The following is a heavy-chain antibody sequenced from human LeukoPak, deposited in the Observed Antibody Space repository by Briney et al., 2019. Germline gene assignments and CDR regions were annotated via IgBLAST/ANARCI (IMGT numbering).Heavy chain of an antibody. J-gene: IGHJ3*02. CDR3: ARAGYFDWFSRSPHDAFDI. CDR1: GGSISSSSYY. V-gene: IGHV4-39*07. Sequence: SETLSLTCTVSGGSISSSSYYWGWIRQPPGKGLEWIGSIYYSGSTYYNPSLKSRVTISVDTSKNQFSLKLSSVTAADTAVYYCARAGYFDWFSRSPHDAFDIWGQGTMVTVSS. CDR2: IYYSGST. D-gene: IGHD3-9*01.